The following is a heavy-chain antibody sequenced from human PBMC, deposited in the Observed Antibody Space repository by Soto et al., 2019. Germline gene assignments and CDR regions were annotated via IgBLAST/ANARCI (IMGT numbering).Heavy chain of an antibody. CDR1: GGTFSSHS. V-gene: IGHV1-69*01. J-gene: IGHJ4*02. CDR3: AREVGYGDFSAALLD. D-gene: IGHD4-17*01. Sequence: VQLMQSGAEVKQPGSSVKVSCKASGGTFSSHSINWVRQAPGQGLEWIGGIITLFGTANYAQNFQGRVTITAAQSMSTDNMELTSLRSDDTAVYYCAREVGYGDFSAALLDWGQGTLVTVSS. CDR2: IITLFGTA.